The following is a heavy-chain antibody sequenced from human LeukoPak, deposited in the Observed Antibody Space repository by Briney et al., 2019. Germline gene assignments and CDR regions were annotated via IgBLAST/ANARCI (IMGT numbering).Heavy chain of an antibody. CDR2: IKPNSGST. CDR3: TRLVGCSSTSCYSPDNWFDP. CDR1: GYTFNSYD. V-gene: IGHV1-8*01. Sequence: GASVKVSFTASGYTFNSYDIHWVRQAPGQGHEWMGWIKPNSGSTDSAQKCRGRVTLTAGSSTSAAYLELSSLTSEDTALYYCTRLVGCSSTSCYSPDNWFDPWGQGTLVTGSP. J-gene: IGHJ5*02. D-gene: IGHD2-2*01.